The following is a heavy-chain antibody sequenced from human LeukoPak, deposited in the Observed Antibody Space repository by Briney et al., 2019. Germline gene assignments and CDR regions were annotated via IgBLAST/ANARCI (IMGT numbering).Heavy chain of an antibody. J-gene: IGHJ4*02. D-gene: IGHD1-26*01. CDR2: IYSDGNT. CDR1: GFTFSSYA. Sequence: GGSLRLSCAASGFTFSSYAVSWVRQAPGKGLECVSVIYSDGNTYYADSVKGRFTISRDNSKNTLFLQMNSLRADDTAVYYCARGAGGTFPFDYWGQGTLVTVSS. V-gene: IGHV3-66*01. CDR3: ARGAGGTFPFDY.